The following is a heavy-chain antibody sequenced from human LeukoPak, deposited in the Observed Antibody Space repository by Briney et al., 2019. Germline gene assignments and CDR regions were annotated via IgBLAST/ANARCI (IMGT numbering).Heavy chain of an antibody. D-gene: IGHD1-26*01. V-gene: IGHV3-23*01. CDR2: LSSSGSTT. Sequence: GGSLRLSCAASGFTFSSYGMSWVRQAPGKGLEWVSILSSSGSTTYYASSVKGRFTISRDNSKNTLYLQMNSLRAEDTALYYCAKRQSGAYGDFGYWGQGTLVTVSS. CDR1: GFTFSSYG. J-gene: IGHJ4*02. CDR3: AKRQSGAYGDFGY.